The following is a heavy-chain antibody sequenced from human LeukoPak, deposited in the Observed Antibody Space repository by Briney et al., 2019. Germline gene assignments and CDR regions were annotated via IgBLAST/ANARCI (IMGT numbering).Heavy chain of an antibody. CDR2: ISGSGGST. J-gene: IGHJ6*02. CDR1: GFSFRSYA. CDR3: ARYCSSTSCYTWGGDYYYYGMDV. V-gene: IGHV3-23*01. D-gene: IGHD2-2*02. Sequence: GGSLRLSCAASGFSFRSYAMSWVRQAPGKGLEWVSTISGSGGSTYSADSVKGRFTISRDNSKNTLYLQMNNLRAEDTAVYYCARYCSSTSCYTWGGDYYYYGMDVWGQGTTVTVSS.